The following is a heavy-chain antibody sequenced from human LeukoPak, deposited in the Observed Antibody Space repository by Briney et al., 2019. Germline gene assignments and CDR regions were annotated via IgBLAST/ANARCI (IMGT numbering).Heavy chain of an antibody. Sequence: PGGSLRLSCAASGFTFSSYSMNWVRQAPGKGLEWVSYISSSSYIYYADSVKGRFTISRDNAKNSLYLQMNSLRAEDTAVYYCAREWAIQLGIFYYYYGMDVWGQGTTVTVSS. V-gene: IGHV3-21*05. CDR3: AREWAIQLGIFYYYYGMDV. CDR2: ISSSSYI. D-gene: IGHD5-18*01. J-gene: IGHJ6*02. CDR1: GFTFSSYS.